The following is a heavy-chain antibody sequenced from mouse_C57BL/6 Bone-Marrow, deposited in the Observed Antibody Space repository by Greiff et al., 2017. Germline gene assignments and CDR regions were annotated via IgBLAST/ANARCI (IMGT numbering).Heavy chain of an antibody. CDR2: IYPGSGST. CDR1: GYTFTSYW. J-gene: IGHJ1*03. CDR3: ARPYYSNYWYFDV. Sequence: VQLQQPGAELVKPGASVKMSCKASGYTFTSYWITWVKQRPGQGLEWIGDIYPGSGSTYYNEKFKSKATLTVDTSSSTAYMQLSSLTSEDSAVYSCARPYYSNYWYFDVWGTGTTVTVSS. D-gene: IGHD2-5*01. V-gene: IGHV1-55*01.